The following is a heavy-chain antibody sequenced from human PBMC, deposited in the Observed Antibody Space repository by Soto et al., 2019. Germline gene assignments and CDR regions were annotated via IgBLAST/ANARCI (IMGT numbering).Heavy chain of an antibody. V-gene: IGHV4-59*01. D-gene: IGHD6-19*01. CDR2: IYYSGST. J-gene: IGHJ4*02. CDR1: GGSISSYY. Sequence: QVQLQESGPGLVKPSETLSLTCTVSGGSISSYYWSWIRQPPGKGLEWIGYIYYSGSTNYNPSLKGRVTISVDTSKNQFSLKRSSVTAADTAVYYCARVRWTVAGPGHFDYWGQGTLVTVSS. CDR3: ARVRWTVAGPGHFDY.